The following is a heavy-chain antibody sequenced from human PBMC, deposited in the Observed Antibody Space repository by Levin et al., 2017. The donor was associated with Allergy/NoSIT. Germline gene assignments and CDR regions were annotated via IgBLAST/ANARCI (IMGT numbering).Heavy chain of an antibody. V-gene: IGHV1-69*01. CDR2: IIPIFGTA. J-gene: IGHJ4*02. D-gene: IGHD2-2*01. CDR3: ARRRRCSSTSCYVVFDY. CDR1: GGTFSSYA. Sequence: GGSLRLSCKASGGTFSSYAISWVRQAPGQGLEWMGGIIPIFGTANYAQKFQGRVTITADESTSTAYMELSSLRSEDTAVYYCARRRRCSSTSCYVVFDYWGQGTLVTVSS.